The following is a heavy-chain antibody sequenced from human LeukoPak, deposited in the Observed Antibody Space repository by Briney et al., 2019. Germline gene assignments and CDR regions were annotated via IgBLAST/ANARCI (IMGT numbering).Heavy chain of an antibody. Sequence: ASVKASYNASGHPFTPCYMNWVRQAPGHRLKWMGWINPKSGGTNYAQKFQGRVTMTRDTSIRTAYMERSRLRSNDTAVYYCARAYSGSYCNWFDPWGQGSLVTVSS. D-gene: IGHD1-26*01. CDR2: INPKSGGT. CDR3: ARAYSGSYCNWFDP. J-gene: IGHJ5*02. V-gene: IGHV1-2*02. CDR1: GHPFTPCY.